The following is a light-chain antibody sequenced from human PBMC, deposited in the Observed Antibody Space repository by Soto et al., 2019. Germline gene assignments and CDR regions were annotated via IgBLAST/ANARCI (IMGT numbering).Light chain of an antibody. J-gene: IGKJ1*01. V-gene: IGKV3-20*01. CDR1: KSVSSNY. Sequence: EIALTQSPGTLSLSPGERATLSCRASKSVSSNYLAWYQQKPGQAPRPLIYGASSRATGIPDRFSGSGAGTDFTLTIVRLESRDFAVYYCQGYGSAPWSFGQGSEVAIK. CDR3: QGYGSAPWS. CDR2: GAS.